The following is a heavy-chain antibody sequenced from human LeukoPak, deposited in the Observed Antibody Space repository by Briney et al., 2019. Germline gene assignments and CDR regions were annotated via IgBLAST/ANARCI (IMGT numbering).Heavy chain of an antibody. J-gene: IGHJ6*02. CDR3: ARDSLMTTVTLFASYYYYGMDV. CDR2: ISSSSSTI. Sequence: GGSLRLSCAASGFTFSSYSMNWARQAPGKGLEWVSYISSSSSTIYYADSVKGRFTISRDNARNSLYLQMNSLRAEDTAVYYCARDSLMTTVTLFASYYYYGMDVWGQGTTVTVSS. D-gene: IGHD4-17*01. V-gene: IGHV3-48*01. CDR1: GFTFSSYS.